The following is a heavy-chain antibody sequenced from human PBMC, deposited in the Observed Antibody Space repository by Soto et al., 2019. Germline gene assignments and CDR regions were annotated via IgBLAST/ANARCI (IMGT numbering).Heavy chain of an antibody. Sequence: QVQLQESGPGLVKPSQTLSLTCTVSGGSISSGGYYWSWIRQHPGKGLEWIGYIYYSGSTYYNPSLMSRVTTSVDASKNQFSLKLSSVTAADTAVYYCARDRGYGDPRGYYGMDVWGQGTTVTVSS. CDR3: ARDRGYGDPRGYYGMDV. CDR2: IYYSGST. D-gene: IGHD4-17*01. J-gene: IGHJ6*02. CDR1: GGSISSGGYY. V-gene: IGHV4-31*03.